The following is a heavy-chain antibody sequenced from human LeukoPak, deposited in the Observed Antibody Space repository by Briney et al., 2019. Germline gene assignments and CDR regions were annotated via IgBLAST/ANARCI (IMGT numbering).Heavy chain of an antibody. V-gene: IGHV7-4-1*02. J-gene: IGHJ4*02. Sequence: INTNTGNPTYAQGFTGRFVFSLDTSVSTAYLQISSLKAEDTAVYYCARESFKNGCNYGFDYWGQGTLVTVSS. D-gene: IGHD5-24*01. CDR2: INTNTGNP. CDR3: ARESFKNGCNYGFDY.